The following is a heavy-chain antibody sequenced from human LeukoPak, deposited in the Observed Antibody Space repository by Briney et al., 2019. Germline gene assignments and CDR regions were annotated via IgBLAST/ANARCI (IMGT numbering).Heavy chain of an antibody. Sequence: ASVRVSCKASGYTFTSYGISWVRQAPGQGLEWMGWISAYNGNTNYAQKLQGRVTMTTDTSTSTAYMELRSLRSDDTAVYYCARAYSSGWYPDYWGQGTLVTVSS. CDR3: ARAYSSGWYPDY. J-gene: IGHJ4*02. V-gene: IGHV1-18*01. D-gene: IGHD6-19*01. CDR1: GYTFTSYG. CDR2: ISAYNGNT.